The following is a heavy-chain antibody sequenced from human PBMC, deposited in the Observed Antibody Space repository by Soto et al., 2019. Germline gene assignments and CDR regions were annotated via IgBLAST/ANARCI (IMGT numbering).Heavy chain of an antibody. CDR2: IYPGDSDT. J-gene: IGHJ6*02. CDR3: ARHIRIAAATHYYYYGMDV. CDR1: GYSFTSYW. V-gene: IGHV5-51*01. Sequence: GESLKISCKGSGYSFTSYWIGWVRQMPGKGLEWMGIIYPGDSDTRYSPSFQGQVTISADKSISTAYLRWSSLKASDTAMYYCARHIRIAAATHYYYYGMDVWGQGTTVTVSS. D-gene: IGHD6-13*01.